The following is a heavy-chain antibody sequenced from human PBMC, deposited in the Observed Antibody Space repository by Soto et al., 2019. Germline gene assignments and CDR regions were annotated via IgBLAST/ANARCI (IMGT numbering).Heavy chain of an antibody. V-gene: IGHV3-74*01. D-gene: IGHD6-13*01. CDR2: INSDGSST. Sequence: GGSLRLSCAASGFTFSSYWMHWVRQAPGKGLGWVSRINSDGSSTSYADSGKGRFTISRDNSKNTLYLQMNSLRAEDTAVYYCAKGSGSSWSIYYSYYGMDVWGQGTTVTVSS. CDR3: AKGSGSSWSIYYSYYGMDV. CDR1: GFTFSSYW. J-gene: IGHJ6*02.